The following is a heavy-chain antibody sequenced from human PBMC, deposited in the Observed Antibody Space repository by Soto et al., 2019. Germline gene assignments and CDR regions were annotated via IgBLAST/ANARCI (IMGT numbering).Heavy chain of an antibody. CDR3: ARGGYGSYFDN. V-gene: IGHV4-59*01. Sequence: SETLSLTCTVSGGSISSYYWSWIRQPPGKGLEWIGYIYYSGSTNYNPSLKSRVTISVDTSKNQFSLKLSSVTAADTAVYYCARGGYGSYFDNWGQGTLVTVAS. CDR1: GGSISSYY. CDR2: IYYSGST. D-gene: IGHD5-12*01. J-gene: IGHJ4*02.